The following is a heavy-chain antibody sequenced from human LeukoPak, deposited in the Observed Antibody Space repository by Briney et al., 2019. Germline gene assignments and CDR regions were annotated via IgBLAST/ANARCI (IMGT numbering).Heavy chain of an antibody. J-gene: IGHJ4*02. CDR2: IYYTGST. CDR1: RGSVSSSTYY. CDR3: TVEKNGSPHY. Sequence: PSETLSLTCTVSRGSVSSSTYYWSWVRQPPGKGLEWIASIYYTGSTYYNPSLKSRVTISLDMSKNEFFLTMTSVTAADTAVYFCTVEKNGSPHYWGQGTQVTVSS. V-gene: IGHV4-39*07. D-gene: IGHD2-8*01.